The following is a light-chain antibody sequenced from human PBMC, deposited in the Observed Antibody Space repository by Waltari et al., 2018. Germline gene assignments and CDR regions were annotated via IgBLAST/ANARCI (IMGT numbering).Light chain of an antibody. J-gene: IGKJ2*01. CDR3: QQYNSDLYT. V-gene: IGKV1-5*03. CDR1: QSISSW. CDR2: KAS. Sequence: DIQMTQSPSTLSASVGDRLTITCRASQSISSWLAWYQQKPGKAPKLLIYKASSLESEVPSRFSGSGSGTEFTLTISSLQPDDFATYYCQQYNSDLYTFGQGTKLEIK.